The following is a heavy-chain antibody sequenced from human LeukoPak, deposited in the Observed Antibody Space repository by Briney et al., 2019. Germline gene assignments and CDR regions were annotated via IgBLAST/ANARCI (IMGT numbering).Heavy chain of an antibody. CDR2: IYYSGST. CDR3: ASAYYYDSSGYPNY. V-gene: IGHV4-39*01. D-gene: IGHD3-22*01. Sequence: SETLSLTCIVSGGSISSSSYNWGWIRQPPGKGLEWIASIYYSGSTYYNPSLKSRLTISVDTSNNQFSLKLSSVTAADTAVYYCASAYYYDSSGYPNYWGQGTLVTVSS. CDR1: GGSISSSSYN. J-gene: IGHJ4*02.